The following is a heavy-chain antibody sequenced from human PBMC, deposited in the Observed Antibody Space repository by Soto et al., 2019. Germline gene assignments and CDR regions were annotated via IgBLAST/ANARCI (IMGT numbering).Heavy chain of an antibody. CDR1: GFTFSSYG. CDR2: ISYDGSNK. Sequence: PGGSLRLSCAASGFTFSSYGMHWVRQAPGKGLEWVAVISYDGSNKYYADSVKGRFTISRDNSKNTLYLQMNSLRAEDTAVYYCAKIDFPLSHQYDAFDIWGQGTMVTVSS. J-gene: IGHJ3*02. CDR3: AKIDFPLSHQYDAFDI. V-gene: IGHV3-30*18.